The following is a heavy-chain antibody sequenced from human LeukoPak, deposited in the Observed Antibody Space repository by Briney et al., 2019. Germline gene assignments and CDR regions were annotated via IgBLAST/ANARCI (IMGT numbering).Heavy chain of an antibody. V-gene: IGHV6-1*01. CDR3: ARVIRGTTGTIDY. CDR2: TYYRSKWYT. CDR1: GDSVSRDSAA. J-gene: IGHJ4*02. D-gene: IGHD1-1*01. Sequence: SHTLSLTCAISGDSVSRDSAAWDWIRQSPSRGLEWLGRTYYRSKWYTDYAVSVKSRITINPDTSKNQFSLQLNSVTPEDTAVYYCARVIRGTTGTIDYWGQGTLVTVSS.